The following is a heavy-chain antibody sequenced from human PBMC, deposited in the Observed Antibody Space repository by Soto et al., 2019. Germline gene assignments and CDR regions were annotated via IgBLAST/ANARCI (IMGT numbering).Heavy chain of an antibody. D-gene: IGHD4-17*01. J-gene: IGHJ6*02. V-gene: IGHV1-69*10. CDR1: GGTFSSYA. CDR2: IIPILGIA. CDR3: ARGHDYGGNYYYGMDV. Sequence: ASVKVSCKASGGTFSSYAISWVRQAPGQGLEWMGGIIPILGIANYAQKFQGRVTITADKSTSTAYMELSSLRSEDTAVYYCARGHDYGGNYYYGMDVWGQGTTVTVSS.